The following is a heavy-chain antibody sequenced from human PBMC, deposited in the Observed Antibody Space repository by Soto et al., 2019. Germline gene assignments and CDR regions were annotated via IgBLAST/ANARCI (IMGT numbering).Heavy chain of an antibody. D-gene: IGHD2-2*02. CDR2: IYYSGST. Sequence: QLQLQESGPGLVKPSETLSLTCTVSGGSISSSSYYWGWMRQPPGKGLEWIGSIYYSGSTYYNPSLKSRVTLSVDTPKNHFALTMSSVTAADTAVYYCASLGVPAAIAYYYYYMDVWGKGTTVTVSS. CDR3: ASLGVPAAIAYYYYYMDV. V-gene: IGHV4-39*02. J-gene: IGHJ6*03. CDR1: GGSISSSSYY.